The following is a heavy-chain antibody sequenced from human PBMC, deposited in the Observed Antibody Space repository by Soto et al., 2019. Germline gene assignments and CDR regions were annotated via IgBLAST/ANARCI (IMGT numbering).Heavy chain of an antibody. V-gene: IGHV4-59*08. D-gene: IGHD5-18*01. CDR1: GASISSSY. J-gene: IGHJ4*02. CDR2: IYYTGST. Sequence: SETLSLTCAVSGASISSSYWSWIRQSPGKGLEWIAYIYYTGSTNYNPSLKSRVTISLDTSKNQFSLNLSSVTAAGTAVYYCARHRYSYGVYYFDYWGQGTLVTVSS. CDR3: ARHRYSYGVYYFDY.